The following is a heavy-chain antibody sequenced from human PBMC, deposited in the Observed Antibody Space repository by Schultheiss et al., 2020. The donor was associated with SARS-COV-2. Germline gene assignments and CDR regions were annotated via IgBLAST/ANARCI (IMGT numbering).Heavy chain of an antibody. V-gene: IGHV3-23*01. CDR3: ARGGYCSSTSCYTDFDP. Sequence: GGSLRLSCAASGFTFSSSAMSWVRQAPGKGLEWVSVISGCGSSTYYADSVKGRFTISRDNAKNSLYLQMNSLRAEDTAVYYCARGGYCSSTSCYTDFDPWGQGTLVTVSS. CDR2: ISGCGSST. CDR1: GFTFSSSA. J-gene: IGHJ5*02. D-gene: IGHD2-2*02.